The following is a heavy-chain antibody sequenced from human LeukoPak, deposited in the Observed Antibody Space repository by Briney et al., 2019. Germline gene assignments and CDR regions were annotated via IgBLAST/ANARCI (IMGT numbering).Heavy chain of an antibody. CDR1: GYTFTGYY. CDR3: ARGRIVGATTGPSDY. V-gene: IGHV1-2*06. CDR2: INPNSGGT. D-gene: IGHD1-26*01. Sequence: ASVKVPCKASGYTFTGYYMHWVRQAPGQGLEWMGRINPNSGGTNYAQKFQGRVTVTRDTSISTAYMDLSRLRSDDTAVYYCARGRIVGATTGPSDYWGQGTLVTVSS. J-gene: IGHJ4*02.